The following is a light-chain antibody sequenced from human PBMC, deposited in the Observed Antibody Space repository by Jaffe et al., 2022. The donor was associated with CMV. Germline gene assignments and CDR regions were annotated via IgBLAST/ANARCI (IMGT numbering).Light chain of an antibody. V-gene: IGKV3-11*01. CDR2: GAF. J-gene: IGKJ5*01. CDR3: QQRYKWPIT. CDR1: QSVTTY. Sequence: EIVLTQSPATLSLSPGEGATLSCRASQSVTTYLAWYQQKPGQAPRLLIYGAFNRATGIPARFGGSGSGTDFTLTISSLEPEDFAVYYCQQRYKWPITFGQGTRLEIK.